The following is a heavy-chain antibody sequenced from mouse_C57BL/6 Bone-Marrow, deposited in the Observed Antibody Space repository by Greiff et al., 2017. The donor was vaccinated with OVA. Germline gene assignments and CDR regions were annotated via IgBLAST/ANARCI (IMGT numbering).Heavy chain of an antibody. CDR2: ISSGSSTI. CDR1: GFTFSDYG. J-gene: IGHJ3*01. V-gene: IGHV5-17*01. CDR3: ARTPWYAY. Sequence: EVKLVESGGGLVKPGGSLKLSCAASGFTFSDYGMHWVRQAPEKGLEWVAYISSGSSTIYSADTVKGRFTISRDNANNTLFRQMTSLRAEDTAMYYCARTPWYAYWGQGTLVTVSA.